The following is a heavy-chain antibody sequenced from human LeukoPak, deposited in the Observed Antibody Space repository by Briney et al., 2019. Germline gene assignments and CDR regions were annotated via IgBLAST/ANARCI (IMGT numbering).Heavy chain of an antibody. CDR1: GYNFAAYW. V-gene: IGHV5-51*01. J-gene: IGHJ4*02. D-gene: IGHD5-12*01. CDR2: IYPGDSDT. Sequence: GESLKISCQASGYNFAAYWIGWVRQMPGKGLEWMGVIYPGDSDTRYSPSFQGQVTISADMSISTAYLQWRSLKASDSAMYYCARSNGYVFDYWGQGTLVTVSS. CDR3: ARSNGYVFDY.